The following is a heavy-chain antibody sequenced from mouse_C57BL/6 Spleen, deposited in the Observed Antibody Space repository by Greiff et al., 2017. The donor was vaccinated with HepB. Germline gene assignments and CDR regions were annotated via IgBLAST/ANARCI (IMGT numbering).Heavy chain of an antibody. D-gene: IGHD2-12*01. CDR3: ARSVTTGFAY. CDR1: GFTFTDYY. J-gene: IGHJ3*01. V-gene: IGHV7-3*01. CDR2: IRNKANGYTT. Sequence: DVMLVESGGGLVQPGGSLSLSCAASGFTFTDYYMSWVRQPPGKALEWLGFIRNKANGYTTEYSASVKGRFTISRDNSQSILYLQMNALRAEDSATYYCARSVTTGFAYWGQGTLVTVSA.